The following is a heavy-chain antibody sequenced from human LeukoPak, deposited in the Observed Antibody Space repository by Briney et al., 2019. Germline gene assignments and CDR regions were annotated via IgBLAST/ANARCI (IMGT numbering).Heavy chain of an antibody. V-gene: IGHV3-30*04. J-gene: IGHJ4*02. CDR3: ARNSVTAGYYFDY. CDR2: ISYDGRNT. D-gene: IGHD2-21*02. Sequence: GGSLRLSCAASGFTFGSYSMHWVRQAPGKGLEWVAVISYDGRNTYYAKSVKGRFTISRDDSKNTLYLQMNSLRADDTAVYYCARNSVTAGYYFDYWGQGTLVTVSS. CDR1: GFTFGSYS.